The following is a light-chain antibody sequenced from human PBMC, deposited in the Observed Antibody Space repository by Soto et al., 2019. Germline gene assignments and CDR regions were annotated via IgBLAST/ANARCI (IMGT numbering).Light chain of an antibody. CDR2: GNS. CDR1: SSNIGAGYD. V-gene: IGLV1-40*01. J-gene: IGLJ3*02. Sequence: QSVLTQPPSVSGAPGQRVTISCTGSSSNIGAGYDVHWYQQLPGTAPKLLIYGNSHRPSGVPDRFSGSKSGTSASLAITGLQAKDEADYYCQSYDSSLSGSVFGGGTKLTVL. CDR3: QSYDSSLSGSV.